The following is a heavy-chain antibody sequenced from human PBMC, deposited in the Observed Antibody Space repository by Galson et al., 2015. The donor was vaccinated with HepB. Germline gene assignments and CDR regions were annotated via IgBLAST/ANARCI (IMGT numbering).Heavy chain of an antibody. J-gene: IGHJ4*02. CDR2: ISGSGNEV. Sequence: SLRLSCAASGFTFSNYGMHWVRQAPGKGLEWVSAISGSGNEVYYTDSVKGRFTISRDNSKNTVSLHMSSLRVEDTAFYFCAKDWGQRRLAYFDYWGQGVLVTVST. D-gene: IGHD3-16*01. V-gene: IGHV3-23*01. CDR1: GFTFSNYG. CDR3: AKDWGQRRLAYFDY.